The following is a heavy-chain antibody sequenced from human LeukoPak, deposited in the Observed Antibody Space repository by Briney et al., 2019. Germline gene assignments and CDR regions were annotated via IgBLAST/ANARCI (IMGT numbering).Heavy chain of an antibody. CDR3: ARLGGMVRGVSWFDP. J-gene: IGHJ5*02. CDR2: IYHSGST. Sequence: SETLSLTCTVSGGSISSGGYYWSWIRQPPGKGLEWIGYIYHSGSTYYNPSLKSRVTISVDTSKNQFSLKLSSVTAADTAVYYCARLGGMVRGVSWFDPWGQGTLVTVSS. V-gene: IGHV4-30-2*01. D-gene: IGHD3-10*01. CDR1: GGSISSGGYY.